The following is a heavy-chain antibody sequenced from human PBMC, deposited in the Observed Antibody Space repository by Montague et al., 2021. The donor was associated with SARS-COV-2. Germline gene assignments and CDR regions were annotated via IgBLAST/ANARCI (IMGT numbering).Heavy chain of an antibody. V-gene: IGHV4-61*01. J-gene: IGHJ4*02. CDR1: GVSVNSGSYY. Sequence: SETLSLTCSVSGVSVNSGSYYWSWIRQPPGKGLEWIGYVYYSGTTNYNPSLQSRVTISLDTSNNQFSLSLRSVTSADSAVYFCAREARGYSYGVVPGFDYWGLGALVTVSS. CDR3: AREARGYSYGVVPGFDY. D-gene: IGHD5-18*01. CDR2: VYYSGTT.